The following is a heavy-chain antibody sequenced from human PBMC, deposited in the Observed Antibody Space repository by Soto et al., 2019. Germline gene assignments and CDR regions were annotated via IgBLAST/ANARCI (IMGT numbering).Heavy chain of an antibody. J-gene: IGHJ4*01. Sequence: ASVKVSCKVSGYTLTELSMHWVRQAPGKGLGWMGGFDPEDGETIYAQKFQGRVTMTEDTSTDTAYMELSSLRSEDTAVYYCAPLGWEAPRQWPYSYLCHGTLLTVSS. CDR3: APLGWEAPRQWPYSY. CDR1: GYTLTELS. V-gene: IGHV1-24*01. D-gene: IGHD6-19*01. CDR2: FDPEDGET.